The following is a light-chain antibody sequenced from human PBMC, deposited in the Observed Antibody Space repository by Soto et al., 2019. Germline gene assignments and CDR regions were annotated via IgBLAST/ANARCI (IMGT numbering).Light chain of an antibody. CDR3: QHYGSSPPYT. J-gene: IGKJ2*01. CDR2: DAS. V-gene: IGKV3-20*01. CDR1: QSVSSY. Sequence: EIMLTQSPATLSLSPGERATLSCRASQSVSSYLAWYQQKPGQAPRLLIYDASNRATGIPARFSGSGSGTDFTLTISRLEAEDSAVYYCQHYGSSPPYTFGQGTK.